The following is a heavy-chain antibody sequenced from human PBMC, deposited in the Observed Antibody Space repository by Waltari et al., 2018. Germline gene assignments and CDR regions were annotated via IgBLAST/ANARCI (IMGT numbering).Heavy chain of an antibody. V-gene: IGHV3-74*01. CDR2: INNDGSRT. J-gene: IGHJ6*02. Sequence: EVQLVESGGGLVQPGGSLRLSCAASGFTFSTYWMNWVRQAQGKGLVWVSRINNDGSRTSYADSVKGRFTISRDNARNTLYLQMSSLRVEDTAVYYCARDYGMDVWGQGTTVTVSS. CDR3: ARDYGMDV. CDR1: GFTFSTYW.